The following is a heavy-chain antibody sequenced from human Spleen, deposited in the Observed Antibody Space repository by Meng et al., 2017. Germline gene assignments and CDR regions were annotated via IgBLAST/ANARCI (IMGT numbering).Heavy chain of an antibody. CDR1: GYTFTSYW. Sequence: GESLKISCVASGYTFTSYWIGWVRQMPGKGLEWMGFIYPGDSDTRYSQSFQGQVTISADKSISTAYLQWSSLKASDTAMYYCARQFRRRYYYDSSGYYNFDYWGQGTLVTVSS. D-gene: IGHD3-22*01. V-gene: IGHV5-51*01. CDR3: ARQFRRRYYYDSSGYYNFDY. J-gene: IGHJ4*02. CDR2: IYPGDSDT.